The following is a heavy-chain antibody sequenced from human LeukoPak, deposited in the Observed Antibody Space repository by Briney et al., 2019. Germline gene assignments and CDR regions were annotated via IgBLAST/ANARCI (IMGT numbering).Heavy chain of an antibody. CDR3: ARVWEEQWLVPVCY. CDR2: ISYDGSNK. D-gene: IGHD6-19*01. CDR1: GFTFSSYA. J-gene: IGHJ4*02. V-gene: IGHV3-30*04. Sequence: GGSLRLSCAASGFTFSSYAMHWVRQAPGKGLEWVAVISYDGSNKYYADSVKGRFTISRDNSKNTLYLQMNSLRAEDTAVYYCARVWEEQWLVPVCYWGQGTLVTVSS.